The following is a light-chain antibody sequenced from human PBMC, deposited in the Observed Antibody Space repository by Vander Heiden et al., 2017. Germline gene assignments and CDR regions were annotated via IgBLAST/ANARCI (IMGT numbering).Light chain of an antibody. CDR3: QVWDRDSEYVV. V-gene: IGLV3-21*02. Sequence: SYGLTQPPAVSVAPGQTARITCGGNNIGSKSVQWYQKKPGQAPVVVVYDDTDRPSGIPERFSGSNSGNTATLIISRVEGEDEADYYCQVWDRDSEYVVFGGGTKLTVL. CDR2: DDT. J-gene: IGLJ2*01. CDR1: NIGSKS.